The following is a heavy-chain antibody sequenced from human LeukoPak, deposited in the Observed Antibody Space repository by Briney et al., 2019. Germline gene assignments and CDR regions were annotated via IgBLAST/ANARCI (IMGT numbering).Heavy chain of an antibody. CDR2: ISYDGSNK. V-gene: IGHV3-30-3*01. CDR3: ARDLNSSGSFDY. D-gene: IGHD6-19*01. Sequence: GGSLRLSCAASGFTFSSYAMHWVRQAPGKGLEWVAVISYDGSNKYYADSVKGRFTISRDNSKNTLYLQMNSLRAEDTAVYYYARDLNSSGSFDYWGQGTLVTVSS. CDR1: GFTFSSYA. J-gene: IGHJ4*02.